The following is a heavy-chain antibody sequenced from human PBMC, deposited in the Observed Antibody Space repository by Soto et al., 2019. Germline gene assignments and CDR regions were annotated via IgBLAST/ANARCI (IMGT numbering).Heavy chain of an antibody. CDR1: GGSISSGNC. CDR2: IYHSGST. V-gene: IGHV4-4*02. D-gene: IGHD3-10*01. Sequence: PSEALCLSSAVSGGSISSGNCWICLRQPPGKELEWIGEIYHSGSTNYNPSLKSRVTISVDKSKNQFSLKLSSVTAADTAVYYCAREAYYYGSGSNTWVDPWGQGTLVTVS. J-gene: IGHJ5*02. CDR3: AREAYYYGSGSNTWVDP.